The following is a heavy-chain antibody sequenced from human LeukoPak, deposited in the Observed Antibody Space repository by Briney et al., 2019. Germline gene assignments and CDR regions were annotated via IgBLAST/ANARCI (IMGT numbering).Heavy chain of an antibody. CDR3: ARGDGSGSYPFDY. J-gene: IGHJ4*02. CDR2: ISTSGVTI. D-gene: IGHD3-10*01. Sequence: GGSLRLSCAASGFTFSGYEMNWVRQAPGKGLEWVSHISTSGVTIHYSDSVKGRFSSSRDNAKNSLYLQMNSLRVEDTAVYYCARGDGSGSYPFDYWGQGTLVTVSS. V-gene: IGHV3-48*03. CDR1: GFTFSGYE.